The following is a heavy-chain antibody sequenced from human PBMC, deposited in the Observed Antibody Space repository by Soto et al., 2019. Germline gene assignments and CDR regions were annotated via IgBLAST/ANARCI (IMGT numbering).Heavy chain of an antibody. Sequence: EVRLVESGGGLVQPGGSLRLSCAASGFTFSSYSMNWVRQAPGKGLEWVLYISSSSNTMFYADSVKGRFTISRDNAENSLYLEMKSLRRVESAVYYCVRARAVIAASVFFGSWCQG. CDR1: GFTFSSYS. CDR2: ISSSSNTM. V-gene: IGHV3-48*01. CDR3: VRARAVIAASVFFGS. D-gene: IGHD2-21*01. J-gene: IGHJ4*02.